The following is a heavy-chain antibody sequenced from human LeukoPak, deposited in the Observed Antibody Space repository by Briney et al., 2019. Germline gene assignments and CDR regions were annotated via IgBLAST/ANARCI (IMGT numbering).Heavy chain of an antibody. Sequence: ASVKVSCKASGYTFTSYGISWVRQAPGQGPEWMGWISAYNGNTNYAQKLQGRVTMTTDTSTSTAYMELRSLRSDDTAVYYCARLSNRDNWFDPWGQGTLVTVSS. D-gene: IGHD2/OR15-2a*01. CDR1: GYTFTSYG. CDR3: ARLSNRDNWFDP. V-gene: IGHV1-18*01. J-gene: IGHJ5*02. CDR2: ISAYNGNT.